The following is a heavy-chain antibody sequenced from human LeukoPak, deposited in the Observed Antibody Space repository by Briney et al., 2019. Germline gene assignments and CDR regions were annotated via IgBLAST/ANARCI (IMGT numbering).Heavy chain of an antibody. CDR2: IKSKTDGGTT. CDR3: TTDRPVATTDAFDI. D-gene: IGHD5-12*01. J-gene: IGHJ3*02. V-gene: IGHV3-15*01. CDR1: GFTFSNAW. Sequence: PGGSLRLSCAASGFTFSNAWMSWVRQAPGKGLEWVGRIKSKTDGGTTDYAAPVKGRFTISRDDSKNTLYLQMNSLKTEDTAVYYCTTDRPVATTDAFDIWGQGTMVTVSS.